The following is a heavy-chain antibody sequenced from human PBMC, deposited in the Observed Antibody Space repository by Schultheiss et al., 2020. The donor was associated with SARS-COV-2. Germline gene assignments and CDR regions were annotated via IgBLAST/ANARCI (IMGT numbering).Heavy chain of an antibody. V-gene: IGHV4-31*03. J-gene: IGHJ5*02. CDR2: IYYSGST. CDR3: ARLSITPFDP. D-gene: IGHD5-12*01. Sequence: SETLSLTCTVSGGSISSGGYYWSWIRQHPGKGLEWIGYIYYSGSTYYNPSLKSRVTISVHTSKNQFSLKLSSVTAADTAVYYCARLSITPFDPWGQGTLVTVSS. CDR1: GGSISSGGYY.